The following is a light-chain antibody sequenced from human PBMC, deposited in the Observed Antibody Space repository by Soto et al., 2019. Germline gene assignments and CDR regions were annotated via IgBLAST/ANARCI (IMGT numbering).Light chain of an antibody. V-gene: IGLV2-14*03. Sequence: QSVLTQPASVSGSPGQSITISCTGTSSDVGAYKYVSWYQQHPGKAPKLIIYGVSNRPSGVSNRFSGSKSGNTAFLNISGTQPEDQADYHCRSFTGTTTLDVFGTGTKVTV. CDR2: GVS. J-gene: IGLJ1*01. CDR1: SSDVGAYKY. CDR3: RSFTGTTTLDV.